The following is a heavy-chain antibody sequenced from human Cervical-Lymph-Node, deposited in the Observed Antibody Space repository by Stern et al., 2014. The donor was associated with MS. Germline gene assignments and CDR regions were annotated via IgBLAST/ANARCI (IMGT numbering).Heavy chain of an antibody. CDR1: GFTFNNSA. CDR3: AADSPPGDYGAFDV. D-gene: IGHD4-17*01. Sequence: QLVESGPEVKKPGTSVKVSCKASGFTFNNSAVQWVRQARGQRLEWRGWVVVGSGNTDYAQKLQERVTLTRDVSTCTAYMDLYSLRSEDTAVYYCAADSPPGDYGAFDVWGQGTRVTVSS. CDR2: VVVGSGNT. V-gene: IGHV1-58*01. J-gene: IGHJ3*01.